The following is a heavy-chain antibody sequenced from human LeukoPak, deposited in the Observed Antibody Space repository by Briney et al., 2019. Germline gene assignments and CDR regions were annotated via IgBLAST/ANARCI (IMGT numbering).Heavy chain of an antibody. CDR2: ICYSGST. CDR3: ARQGRDGDYFDY. CDR1: GGSISSYY. J-gene: IGHJ4*02. V-gene: IGHV4-59*08. Sequence: SETLSLTCTVSGGSISSYYWSWIRQPPGKGLEWIGYICYSGSTNYNPSLKSRVTISVDTSKNQFSLKLSSVTAADTAVYYCARQGRDGDYFDYWGQGTLVTVSS. D-gene: IGHD4-17*01.